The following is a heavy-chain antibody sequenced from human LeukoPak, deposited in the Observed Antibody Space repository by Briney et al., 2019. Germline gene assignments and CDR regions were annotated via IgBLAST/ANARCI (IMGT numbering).Heavy chain of an antibody. J-gene: IGHJ4*02. CDR1: GFTVSSNY. V-gene: IGHV3-53*01. D-gene: IGHD2-2*02. CDR2: IYSGGST. Sequence: GGSLRLSCAASGFTVSSNYMSWVRQAPGKGLEWVSVIYSGGSTYYADSVKGRFTISRDNAKNSLYLQMNSLRAEDTAVYYCARRGRYCSSANCYMSYWGQGTLVTVSS. CDR3: ARRGRYCSSANCYMSY.